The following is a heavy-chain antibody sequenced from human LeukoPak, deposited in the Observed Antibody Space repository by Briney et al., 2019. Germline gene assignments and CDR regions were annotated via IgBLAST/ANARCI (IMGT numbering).Heavy chain of an antibody. D-gene: IGHD3-10*01. V-gene: IGHV3-23*01. CDR3: AKDPGEEVYYYGSGSPADY. Sequence: PGGSLRLSCAASGFTSSSYAMSWVRQAPGKGLEWVSAISGSGGSTFYADSVKGRFTISRDNSKNTLYLQMNSLRAEDTAVYYCAKDPGEEVYYYGSGSPADYWGQGTLVTVSS. CDR2: ISGSGGST. J-gene: IGHJ4*02. CDR1: GFTSSSYA.